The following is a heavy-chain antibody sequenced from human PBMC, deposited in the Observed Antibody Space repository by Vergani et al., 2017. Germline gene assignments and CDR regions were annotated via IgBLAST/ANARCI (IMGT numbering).Heavy chain of an antibody. Sequence: EVQLVESGGGLVKPGGSLRLSCAASGFTVSSNYMSWVRQAPGKGLEWVSVIYSGGSTYYADSVKGRFTISRDNSKNTLYLQMNSLRAEDTAVYYCASQSGDYGDYEAAFDIWGQGTMVTVSS. J-gene: IGHJ3*02. D-gene: IGHD4-17*01. V-gene: IGHV3-53*01. CDR2: IYSGGST. CDR1: GFTVSSNY. CDR3: ASQSGDYGDYEAAFDI.